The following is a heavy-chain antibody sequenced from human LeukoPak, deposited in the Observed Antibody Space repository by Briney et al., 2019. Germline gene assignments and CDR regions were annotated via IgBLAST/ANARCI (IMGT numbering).Heavy chain of an antibody. Sequence: ASVKVSCKASGYTFTNYAMHWVRQAPGQRLEWMGWINAGNGNTKYSQEFQGRVTITRDTSASIAYMELSSLRYDDMAVYYCARVEASGYDYGAFDYWGQGTLVTVSS. CDR3: ARVEASGYDYGAFDY. CDR2: INAGNGNT. CDR1: GYTFTNYA. J-gene: IGHJ4*02. D-gene: IGHD5-12*01. V-gene: IGHV1-3*03.